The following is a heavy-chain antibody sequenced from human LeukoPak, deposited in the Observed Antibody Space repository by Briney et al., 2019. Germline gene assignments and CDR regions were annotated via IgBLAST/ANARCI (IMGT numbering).Heavy chain of an antibody. D-gene: IGHD3-3*01. V-gene: IGHV1-8*01. CDR3: ARARRITIFGVVIINPPDYSYMYV. Sequence: ASVKVSCKASGYTFTSYDINWVRQATGQGLEWMGWMNPNSGNTGYAQKFQGRVTMTRNTSISTAYMELSSLRSEDTAVYYCARARRITIFGVVIINPPDYSYMYVCGKGTTVTVSS. CDR2: MNPNSGNT. CDR1: GYTFTSYD. J-gene: IGHJ6*03.